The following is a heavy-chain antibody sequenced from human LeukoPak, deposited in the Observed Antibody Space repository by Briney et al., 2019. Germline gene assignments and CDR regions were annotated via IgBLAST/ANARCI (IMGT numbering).Heavy chain of an antibody. CDR1: GFTFSSYS. V-gene: IGHV3-21*01. CDR3: ARPYCSSTSCWGNYYYGMDV. CDR2: ISSSSSYI. J-gene: IGHJ6*02. Sequence: PGGSLRLSCAASGFTFSSYSMNWVRQAPGKGLEWVSSISSSSSYIYYADSVKGRFTISRDNAKNSLYLQMNSQRAEDTAVYYCARPYCSSTSCWGNYYYGMDVWGQGTTVTVSS. D-gene: IGHD2-2*01.